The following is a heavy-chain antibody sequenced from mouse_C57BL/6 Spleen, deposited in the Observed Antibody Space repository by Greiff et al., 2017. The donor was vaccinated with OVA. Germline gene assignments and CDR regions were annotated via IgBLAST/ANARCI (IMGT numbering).Heavy chain of an antibody. D-gene: IGHD1-1*01. CDR3: ARDYGSSNWYFDV. J-gene: IGHJ1*03. Sequence: EVKLMESGPELVKPGASVKISCKASGYSFTGYYMNWVKQSPEKSLEWIGEINPSTGGTTYNQKFKAKATLTVDKSSSTAYMQLKSLTSEDSAVYYCARDYGSSNWYFDVWGTGTTVTVAS. CDR2: INPSTGGT. V-gene: IGHV1-42*01. CDR1: GYSFTGYY.